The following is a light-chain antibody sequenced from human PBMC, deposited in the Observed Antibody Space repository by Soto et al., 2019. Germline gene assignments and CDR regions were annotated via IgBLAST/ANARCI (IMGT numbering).Light chain of an antibody. J-gene: IGKJ2*01. CDR2: GAS. Sequence: EIVMTQSPATLSVSPGERATLSCRASQTISSNLAWHQQKPGQAPRLLIYGASARATGVPARFSGSGSGTEFTLTISSLQSEDFPVYYCQQYDHWPYTFGQGTKLEIK. V-gene: IGKV3-15*01. CDR3: QQYDHWPYT. CDR1: QTISSN.